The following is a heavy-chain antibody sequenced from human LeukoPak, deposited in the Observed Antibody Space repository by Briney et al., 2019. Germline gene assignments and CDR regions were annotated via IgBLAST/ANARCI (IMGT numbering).Heavy chain of an antibody. D-gene: IGHD6-13*01. CDR3: AKDLYSSSWYGHFDY. Sequence: PGGSLRLSCAASGFTFSSYGMHWVRQAPGKGLEWVAVISYDGSNKYYADSVKGRFTISRDNSKNTLYLQMNSLRAEDTAVYYCAKDLYSSSWYGHFDYWGQGTLVTVSS. CDR1: GFTFSSYG. J-gene: IGHJ4*02. CDR2: ISYDGSNK. V-gene: IGHV3-30*18.